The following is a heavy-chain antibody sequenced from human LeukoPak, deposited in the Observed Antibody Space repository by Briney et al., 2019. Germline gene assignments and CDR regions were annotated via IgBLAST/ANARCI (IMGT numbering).Heavy chain of an antibody. J-gene: IGHJ4*02. CDR2: IYYSGST. V-gene: IGHV4-39*01. CDR3: ARHSSGWYEFDY. D-gene: IGHD6-19*01. CDR1: GGSISSSSYY. Sequence: PSETLSLTCTVSGGSISSSSYYWGWIRQPPGKGLVWIGSIYYSGSTYYNPSLKSRVTISVDTSKNQFSLKLSSVTAADTAVYYCARHSSGWYEFDYWGQGTLVTVSS.